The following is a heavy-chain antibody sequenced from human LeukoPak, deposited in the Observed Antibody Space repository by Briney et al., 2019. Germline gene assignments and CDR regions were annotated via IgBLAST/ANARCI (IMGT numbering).Heavy chain of an antibody. J-gene: IGHJ6*04. D-gene: IGHD4-17*01. CDR2: IIPIFGTA. V-gene: IGHV1-69*13. CDR3: ARGGFYGDPASKYYYYGMDV. CDR1: GGTFSSYA. Sequence: GASVKVSCKASGGTFSSYAISWVRQAPGQGLEWMGGIIPIFGTANYAQKFQDRVTITADESTSTAYMELSSLRSEDTAVYYCARGGFYGDPASKYYYYGMDVWGKGTTVTVSS.